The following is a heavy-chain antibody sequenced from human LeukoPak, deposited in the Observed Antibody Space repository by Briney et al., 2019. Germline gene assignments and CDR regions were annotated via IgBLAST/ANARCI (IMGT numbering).Heavy chain of an antibody. D-gene: IGHD1-26*01. CDR1: GFTFSSYS. Sequence: PGGSLRLSCAASGFTFSSYSMNWVRQAPGKGLEWVSSISSSSSYIYYGDSVKGRFTISRDNAKNSLYLQMNSLRAEDTAVYYCAKGHSGSYRDAFDIWGQGTMVTVSS. CDR3: AKGHSGSYRDAFDI. CDR2: ISSSSSYI. J-gene: IGHJ3*02. V-gene: IGHV3-21*04.